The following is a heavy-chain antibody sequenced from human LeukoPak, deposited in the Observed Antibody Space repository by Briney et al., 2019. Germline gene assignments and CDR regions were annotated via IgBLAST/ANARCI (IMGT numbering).Heavy chain of an antibody. V-gene: IGHV3-53*01. Sequence: PGGALVLSCTVSGFTISSNSMSGGRPAPGKGLEWGSFIYSDNTHYSDSVKGRFTISRDNSKNPLYLQMNSLRAEDTAVYYCARRAGAYSHPYDYWGQGTLVTVSS. J-gene: IGHJ4*02. D-gene: IGHD4/OR15-4a*01. CDR2: IYSDNT. CDR3: ARRAGAYSHPYDY. CDR1: GFTISSNS.